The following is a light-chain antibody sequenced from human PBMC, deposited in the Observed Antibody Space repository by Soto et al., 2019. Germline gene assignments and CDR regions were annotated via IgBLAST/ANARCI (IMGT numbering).Light chain of an antibody. CDR1: QSVSRSY. J-gene: IGKJ4*01. CDR2: GAS. Sequence: EIVLTQSPGTLSLSPGERATLSCRGSQSVSRSYLAWYQQKPGQAPRLLIYGASTRATGIPARFSGSGSGTEFTLTISSLQSEDFAVYSCQQYNDWPPLTFGGGTKVDIK. CDR3: QQYNDWPPLT. V-gene: IGKV3-15*01.